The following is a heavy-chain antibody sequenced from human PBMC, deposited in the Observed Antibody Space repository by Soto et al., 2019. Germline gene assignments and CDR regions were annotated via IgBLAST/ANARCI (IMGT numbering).Heavy chain of an antibody. V-gene: IGHV4-31*02. D-gene: IGHD3-16*02. J-gene: IGHJ4*02. CDR3: ARYRFTATWSKFDY. CDR1: GASTVSHYH. CDR2: VSHRGNT. Sequence: PSETLSLTCSVSGASTVSHYHWTWIRHHPGKGLEWIGYVSHRGNTYYNPSLKSRLTISLDTSKNQFYLHLTSVTAADTAVYYCARYRFTATWSKFDYWGQGTQVTVSS.